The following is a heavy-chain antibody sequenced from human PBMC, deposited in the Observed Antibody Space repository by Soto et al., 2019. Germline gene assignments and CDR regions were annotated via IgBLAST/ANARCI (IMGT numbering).Heavy chain of an antibody. Sequence: QVQLQESGPGLVKPSETLSLTCTVSGGSVSSGSYYWSWIRQPPGKGLEWIGYIYYSGSTNYNPSVQRRVTIPGGTSKHQFSLKLSSVTAADTAVYYCARGGGYYDGFDIWGQGTMVTVSS. CDR2: IYYSGST. D-gene: IGHD3-16*01. V-gene: IGHV4-61*01. CDR1: GGSVSSGSYY. J-gene: IGHJ3*02. CDR3: ARGGGYYDGFDI.